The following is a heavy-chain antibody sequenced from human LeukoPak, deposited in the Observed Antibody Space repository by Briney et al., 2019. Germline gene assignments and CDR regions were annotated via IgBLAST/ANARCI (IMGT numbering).Heavy chain of an antibody. CDR3: ASPPPEDIVLMV. CDR2: IIPIFGIA. D-gene: IGHD2-8*01. J-gene: IGHJ4*02. Sequence: SVKVSCKASGGTFNSYAISWVRQAPGQGLEWMGRIIPIFGIANYAQKFQGRVTITADKSTSTAYMELSSLRSEDTAVYYCASPPPEDIVLMVWGQGTLVTVSS. CDR1: GGTFNSYA. V-gene: IGHV1-69*04.